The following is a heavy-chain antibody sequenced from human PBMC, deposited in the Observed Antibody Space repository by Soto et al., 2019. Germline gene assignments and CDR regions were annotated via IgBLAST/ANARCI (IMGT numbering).Heavy chain of an antibody. CDR1: GGSISSGGYY. V-gene: IGHV4-31*03. CDR2: IYYSGST. D-gene: IGHD2-15*01. Sequence: PSETLSLTCTVSGGSISSGGYYWSWIREHPGKGLEWIGYIYYSGSTYYNPSLKCRVTISGDTSKNQFSLKLSSVTAAATAVYYCARDWGRYCSGGSCSATDAFDIWGQGTMVTVSS. J-gene: IGHJ3*02. CDR3: ARDWGRYCSGGSCSATDAFDI.